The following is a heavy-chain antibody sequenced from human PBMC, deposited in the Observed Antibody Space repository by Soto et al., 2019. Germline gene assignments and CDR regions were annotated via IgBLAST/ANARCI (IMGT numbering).Heavy chain of an antibody. V-gene: IGHV1-18*01. J-gene: IGHJ4*02. Sequence: ASVKVSCNGSGYAFTTYGITWVRQAPGQGLEWMGWISAHNGNTNYAQKLQGRVTVTRDTSTSTAYMELRSLRSDDTAVYYCARGRYGDYWGQGALVTVSS. D-gene: IGHD1-1*01. CDR3: ARGRYGDY. CDR1: GYAFTTYG. CDR2: ISAHNGNT.